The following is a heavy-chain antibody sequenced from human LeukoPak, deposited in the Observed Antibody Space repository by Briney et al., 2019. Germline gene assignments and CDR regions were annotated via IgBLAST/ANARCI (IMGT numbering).Heavy chain of an antibody. CDR2: ISGSGDTT. J-gene: IGHJ4*02. D-gene: IGHD6-19*01. CDR3: LSGPATLGFDY. V-gene: IGHV3-23*01. CDR1: GFTFSSFA. Sequence: PGGSLRLSCAASGFTFSSFAMNWVRQAPGKGLEWVSIISGSGDTTHYTDSVKGRFTISRDNSKNTLYLQMNSLRAEDTAAYYCLSGPATLGFDYWGQGTLVTVSS.